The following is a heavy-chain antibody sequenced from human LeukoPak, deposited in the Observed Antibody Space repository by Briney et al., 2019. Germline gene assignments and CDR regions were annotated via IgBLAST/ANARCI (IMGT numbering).Heavy chain of an antibody. CDR2: IYHSGST. V-gene: IGHV4-38-2*02. CDR3: ARLVGATMDY. Sequence: SETLSLTCTVSGYSISSGYYWGWIRQPPGKGLEWIGSIYHSGSTYYNPSLKSRVTISVDTSKNQFSLKLSSVTAADTAVYYCARLVGATMDYWGQGTLVTVSS. CDR1: GYSISSGYY. J-gene: IGHJ4*02. D-gene: IGHD1-26*01.